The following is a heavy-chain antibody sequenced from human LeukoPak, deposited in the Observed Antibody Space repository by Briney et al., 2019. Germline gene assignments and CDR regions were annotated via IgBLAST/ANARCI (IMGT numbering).Heavy chain of an antibody. Sequence: RGSLTLSCAASRFTFSTYSRSWVRQAPGKGLQWSSTITRSGHITYNEASGQGRFTISRNNSKNTVFLQRNSLSAGGTAMYFCGEEAVAGIPAGSADYWGQGSVVSVSS. CDR3: GEEAVAGIPAGSADY. V-gene: IGHV3-23*01. CDR2: ITRSGHIT. J-gene: IGHJ4*02. D-gene: IGHD6-19*01. CDR1: RFTFSTYS.